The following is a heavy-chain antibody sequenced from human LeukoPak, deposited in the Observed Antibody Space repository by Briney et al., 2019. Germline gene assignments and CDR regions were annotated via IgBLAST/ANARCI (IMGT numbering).Heavy chain of an antibody. CDR2: IRWDGSNT. J-gene: IGHJ4*02. V-gene: IGHV3-43*01. CDR3: AKVECCSGWYAFDY. Sequence: GGSLRLSCAASGFTFDDYTMHWVRQAPGKGLEWVSVIRWDGSNTYYIDSVKGRFTISRDNSKNTLYLQMNSLRAEDTAVYYCAKVECCSGWYAFDYWGQGTLVTVSS. CDR1: GFTFDDYT. D-gene: IGHD6-19*01.